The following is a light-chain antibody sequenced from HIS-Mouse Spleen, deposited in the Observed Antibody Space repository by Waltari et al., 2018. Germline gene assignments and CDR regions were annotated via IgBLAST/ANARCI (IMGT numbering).Light chain of an antibody. CDR1: SSNSGSNY. J-gene: IGLJ3*02. V-gene: IGLV1-47*01. Sequence: QSVLTQPPSASGTPGQRATISCSGSSSNSGSNYLYSYPQPPGTAPKPLLYRNNQRPSGVPDRFSGSKSGTSASLAISGLRSEDEADYYCAAWDDSLSGPVFGGGTKLTVL. CDR2: RNN. CDR3: AAWDDSLSGPV.